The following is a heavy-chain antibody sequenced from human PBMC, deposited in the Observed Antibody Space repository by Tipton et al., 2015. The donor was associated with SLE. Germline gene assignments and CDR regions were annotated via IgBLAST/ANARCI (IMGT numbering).Heavy chain of an antibody. Sequence: TLSLTCAVSGYSISSGYYWGWIRQPPGKGLEWIGSIYHSGSTYYNPSLKSRVTISVDTSKNQFSLKLSSVTAADTAMYYCARVKGYSSGWPNWFDPWGQGTLVTVSS. CDR2: IYHSGST. V-gene: IGHV4-38-2*01. CDR1: GYSISSGYY. CDR3: ARVKGYSSGWPNWFDP. J-gene: IGHJ5*02. D-gene: IGHD6-19*01.